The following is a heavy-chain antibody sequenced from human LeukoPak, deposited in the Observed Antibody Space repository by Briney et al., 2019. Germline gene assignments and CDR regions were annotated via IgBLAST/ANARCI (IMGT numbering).Heavy chain of an antibody. CDR1: GFTFSSYA. J-gene: IGHJ5*02. Sequence: PGGSLRLSCAASGFTFSSYAMSWVRQAPGKGLEWVSAIRGSGGSTYYADSVKGRFTISRDNSKNTLYLQMNSLRAEDTAVYYCAKHVYSSSWTVFVDWFDPWGQGTLVTVSS. D-gene: IGHD6-13*01. CDR2: IRGSGGST. CDR3: AKHVYSSSWTVFVDWFDP. V-gene: IGHV3-23*01.